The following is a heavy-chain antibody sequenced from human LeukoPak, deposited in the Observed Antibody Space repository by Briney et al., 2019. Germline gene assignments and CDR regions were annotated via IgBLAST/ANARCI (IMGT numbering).Heavy chain of an antibody. CDR3: AREHSGYDFPGRDYYYMDV. J-gene: IGHJ6*03. Sequence: SGGSLRLSCAASGFTFSSYEMNWVRQAPGKGLEWVSSISSTSRSYIYYADSVKGRFTISRDNARNSLYLQMNSLRAEDTAVYYCAREHSGYDFPGRDYYYMDVWGKGTTVTVSS. V-gene: IGHV3-21*01. CDR2: ISSTSRSYI. CDR1: GFTFSSYE. D-gene: IGHD5-12*01.